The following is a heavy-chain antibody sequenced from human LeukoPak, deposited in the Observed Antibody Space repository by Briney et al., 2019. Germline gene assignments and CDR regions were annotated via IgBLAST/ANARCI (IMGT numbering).Heavy chain of an antibody. Sequence: GGSLRLSCAASGFTFSSYAMHWVRQAPGKGLEWVAFIRFDGSNKYYADSVKGRFTISRDNSKNTLYLQMNSLRAEDTAVYYCAKGHRKDYYDSSGYPTPFDYWGQGTLVTVSS. CDR3: AKGHRKDYYDSSGYPTPFDY. CDR2: IRFDGSNK. J-gene: IGHJ4*02. CDR1: GFTFSSYA. D-gene: IGHD3-22*01. V-gene: IGHV3-30*02.